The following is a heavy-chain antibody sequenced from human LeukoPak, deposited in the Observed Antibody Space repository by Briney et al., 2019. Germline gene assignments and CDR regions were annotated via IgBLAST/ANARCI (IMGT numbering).Heavy chain of an antibody. J-gene: IGHJ4*02. CDR2: ISSSSSYI. Sequence: GGSLRLSCAASGFTFSSYSMNWVRQAPGKGLEWVSSISSSSSYIYYADSVKGRFTISRDNAKNSLCLQMNSLRAEDTAVYYCARDSDWCFDYWGQGTLVTVSS. CDR3: ARDSDWCFDY. V-gene: IGHV3-21*01. D-gene: IGHD3-9*01. CDR1: GFTFSSYS.